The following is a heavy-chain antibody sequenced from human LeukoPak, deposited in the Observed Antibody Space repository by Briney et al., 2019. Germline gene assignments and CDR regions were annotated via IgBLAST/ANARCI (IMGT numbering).Heavy chain of an antibody. D-gene: IGHD3-9*01. V-gene: IGHV3-23*01. CDR2: ISGSGGST. CDR3: AKSPYYDILATVYYFDY. J-gene: IGHJ4*02. Sequence: HTGGSLRLSCAASGFTFSSYAMSWVRQAPGKGLEWVSAISGSGGSTYCADSVKGRFTISRDNSKNTLYLQMNSLRAEDTAVYYCAKSPYYDILATVYYFDYWGQGTLVTVSS. CDR1: GFTFSSYA.